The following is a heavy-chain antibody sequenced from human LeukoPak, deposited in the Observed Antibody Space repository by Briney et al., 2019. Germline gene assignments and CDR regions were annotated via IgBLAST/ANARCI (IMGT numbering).Heavy chain of an antibody. V-gene: IGHV5-51*01. Sequence: GESLKISCKGSGYSFTSYWIGWVRQMPGKGLERMGIIYPGDSDTRYSPSFQGQVTISADKSISTAYLQWSSLKASDTAMYYCARRQYYYDSSGYYFDYWGQGTLVTVSS. CDR3: ARRQYYYDSSGYYFDY. D-gene: IGHD3-22*01. CDR1: GYSFTSYW. CDR2: IYPGDSDT. J-gene: IGHJ4*02.